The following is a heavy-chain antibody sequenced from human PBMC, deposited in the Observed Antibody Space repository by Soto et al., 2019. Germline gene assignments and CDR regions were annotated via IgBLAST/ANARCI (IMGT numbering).Heavy chain of an antibody. J-gene: IGHJ4*02. D-gene: IGHD3-9*01. CDR1: GFTVSNAW. CDR2: IKSKTDGETT. CDR3: TTVDSH. Sequence: EVQLVESGGGLVKPGGSLRLSCAASGFTVSNAWMSWVRQAPGKGLEWVGRIKSKTDGETTDYAAPVKGRFTISRDDSKNTMYLQMNSLKAEYTAVYYWTTVDSHWGQGTLVTVSS. V-gene: IGHV3-15*01.